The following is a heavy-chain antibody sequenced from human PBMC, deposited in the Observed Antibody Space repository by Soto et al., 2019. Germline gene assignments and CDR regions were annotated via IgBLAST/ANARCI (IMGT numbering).Heavy chain of an antibody. CDR3: ATRPPGGPYRGVFDY. V-gene: IGHV4-61*08. Sequence: SETLSLTCTVSGGSISSGGYYWSWIRQHPGKGLEWIGYVYYSGSTNYNPSLESRVTISVDTSKNQFSLKLSAVTTADTAVYYCATRPPGGPYRGVFDYWSQGTLVTVSS. CDR2: VYYSGST. CDR1: GGSISSGGYY. D-gene: IGHD3-10*01. J-gene: IGHJ4*02.